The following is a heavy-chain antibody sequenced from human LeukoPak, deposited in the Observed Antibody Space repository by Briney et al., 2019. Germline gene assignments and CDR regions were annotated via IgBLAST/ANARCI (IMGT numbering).Heavy chain of an antibody. V-gene: IGHV3-21*01. Sequence: GGSLRLSCAASGFTFSSYSMNWVRQAPGKGLEWVSPISSSSYIYYADSVKGRFTISRDNAKNSLYLQMNSLRAEDTAVYYCARVETAIRYYYMDVWGKGTTVTISS. D-gene: IGHD2-21*02. CDR1: GFTFSSYS. CDR2: ISSSSYI. J-gene: IGHJ6*03. CDR3: ARVETAIRYYYMDV.